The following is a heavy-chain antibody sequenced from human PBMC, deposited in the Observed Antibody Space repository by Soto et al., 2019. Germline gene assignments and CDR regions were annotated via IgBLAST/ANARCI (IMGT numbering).Heavy chain of an antibody. Sequence: PGGSLRLSCAASGFTFSSYSMHWVRQAPGNGLELVAVISYDGSNKYYADSVKGRFTISRDNSKNTLYLQMNSLRAEDTAVYYCAKDLSMLEVITSYGMEVWGQGTTVTVSS. CDR3: AKDLSMLEVITSYGMEV. CDR2: ISYDGSNK. V-gene: IGHV3-30*18. J-gene: IGHJ6*02. D-gene: IGHD3-22*01. CDR1: GFTFSSYS.